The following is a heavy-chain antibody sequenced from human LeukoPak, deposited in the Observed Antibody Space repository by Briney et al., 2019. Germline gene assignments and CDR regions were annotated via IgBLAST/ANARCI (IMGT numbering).Heavy chain of an antibody. CDR2: TSESGGTT. J-gene: IGHJ4*02. CDR3: AQSEGSRYFSTSDY. CDR1: GFTFSTYA. Sequence: GGSLRLSCAASGFTFSTYAMIWVRQAPGRGLEWVSSTSESGGTTFYADSVKGRFTISRDNSKNTIYLQMNNLRAEDTAIYYCAQSEGSRYFSTSDYWGQGTLVTVSS. V-gene: IGHV3-23*01. D-gene: IGHD2-15*01.